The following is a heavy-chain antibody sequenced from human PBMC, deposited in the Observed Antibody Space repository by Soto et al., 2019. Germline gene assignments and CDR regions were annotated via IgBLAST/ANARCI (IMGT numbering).Heavy chain of an antibody. CDR3: ATSSAALNWFDP. Sequence: PSETLSLTCAVYGGSFSGYYWSWIRQPPGKGLEWIGEINHSGSTNYNPSLKSRVTISVDTSKNQFSLKLSSVTAADTAVYYCATSSAALNWFDPWGQATLVTVS. V-gene: IGHV4-34*01. D-gene: IGHD6-13*01. CDR1: GGSFSGYY. CDR2: INHSGST. J-gene: IGHJ5*02.